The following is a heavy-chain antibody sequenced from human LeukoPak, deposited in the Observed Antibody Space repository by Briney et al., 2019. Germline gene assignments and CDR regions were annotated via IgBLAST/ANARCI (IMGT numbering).Heavy chain of an antibody. CDR3: AISTKRGYSYGFDY. CDR2: IIPIFGTA. D-gene: IGHD5-18*01. V-gene: IGHV1-69*01. CDR1: GGTFSSYA. J-gene: IGHJ4*02. Sequence: EASVKVSCKASGGTFSSYAISWVRQAPGQGLEWMGGIIPIFGTANYAQKFQGRVTITADESTSIAYMELSSLRSEDTAVYYCAISTKRGYSYGFDYWGQGTLVTVSS.